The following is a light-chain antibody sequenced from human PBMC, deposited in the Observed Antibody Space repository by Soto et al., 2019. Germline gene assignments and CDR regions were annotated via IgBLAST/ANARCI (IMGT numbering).Light chain of an antibody. Sequence: DIQLTQSPSSLSASVGDRVTITCRASQSICNYLNWYHHKPGKAPKVLIYGASILQTGVASRFSGSGSGTEFSLTISALQPEDFATYYCQQSHSVPLTFGGGTKVETK. CDR2: GAS. J-gene: IGKJ4*01. CDR3: QQSHSVPLT. CDR1: QSICNY. V-gene: IGKV1-39*01.